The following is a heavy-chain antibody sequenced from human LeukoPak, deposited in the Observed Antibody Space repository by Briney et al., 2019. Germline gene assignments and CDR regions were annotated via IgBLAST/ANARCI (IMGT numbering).Heavy chain of an antibody. Sequence: PGRSLGLSCAASGFAFNTYAMQWVRQAPGKGLQWVALIWHDGSHKFYIDSVRGRFTISRDNSKNTVYLQMNGLRAEDTAVYYCAREIFGSGSYPDSWGQGTLVTVSS. J-gene: IGHJ4*02. CDR3: AREIFGSGSYPDS. CDR2: IWHDGSHK. V-gene: IGHV3-33*01. CDR1: GFAFNTYA. D-gene: IGHD3-10*01.